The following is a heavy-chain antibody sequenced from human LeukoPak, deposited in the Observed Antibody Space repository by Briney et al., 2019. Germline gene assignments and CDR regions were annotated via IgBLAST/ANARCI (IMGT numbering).Heavy chain of an antibody. CDR1: GYRFTTNW. CDR2: IYPGDSDT. CDR3: ARFHSSGYSRWFDP. V-gene: IGHV5-51*01. Sequence: GESLKISCKSSGYRFTTNWIGWVRQMTGKGLEWMGIIYPGDSDTRYSPSFQGQVTISADKSISTAYLQWSSLKASDTAMYYCARFHSSGYSRWFDPWGQGTLVTVSS. D-gene: IGHD3-22*01. J-gene: IGHJ5*02.